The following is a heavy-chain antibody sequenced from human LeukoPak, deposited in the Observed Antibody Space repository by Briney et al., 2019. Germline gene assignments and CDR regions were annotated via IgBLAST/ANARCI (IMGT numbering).Heavy chain of an antibody. D-gene: IGHD2-2*01. CDR3: ARTGYCSSTSCPPPTYYYYMDV. Sequence: GASLQISCQGSGYTFTSYGIGWVRQLPGKGLEWMGIIYPGDSDTRYSPSFQGQVTISADKSISTAYLQWSSLKASDTAMYYCARTGYCSSTSCPPPTYYYYMDVWGKGTTVTVSS. J-gene: IGHJ6*03. V-gene: IGHV5-51*01. CDR1: GYTFTSYG. CDR2: IYPGDSDT.